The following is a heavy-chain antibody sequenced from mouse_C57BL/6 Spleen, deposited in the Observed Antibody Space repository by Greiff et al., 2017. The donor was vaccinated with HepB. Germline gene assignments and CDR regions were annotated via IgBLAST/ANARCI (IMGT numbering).Heavy chain of an antibody. D-gene: IGHD2-5*01. J-gene: IGHJ4*01. Sequence: EVHLVESGGDLVKPGGSLKLSCAASGFTFSSYGMSWVRQTPDKRLEWVATISSGGSYTYYPDSVKGRFTISRDNAKNTLYLQMSSLKSEDTAMYYCARHREVTTSYYYAMDYWGQGTSVTVSS. CDR3: ARHREVTTSYYYAMDY. V-gene: IGHV5-6*01. CDR2: ISSGGSYT. CDR1: GFTFSSYG.